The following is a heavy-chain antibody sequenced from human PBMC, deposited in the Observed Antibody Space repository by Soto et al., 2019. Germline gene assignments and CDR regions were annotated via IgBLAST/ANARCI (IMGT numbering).Heavy chain of an antibody. CDR1: GVSISSGGYY. D-gene: IGHD3-10*01. V-gene: IGHV4-31*03. J-gene: IGHJ4*02. CDR3: ARDPPLVLVWAVPDFEY. CDR2: IYYSGST. Sequence: PSETLSLTCTVSGVSISSGGYYWSWIRQHPGKGLELMGYIYYSGSTYYNPSLKSRVTISVDTSKNQFSLKLSSVTAADAAVYSCARDPPLVLVWAVPDFEYWSQGNLVSVPS.